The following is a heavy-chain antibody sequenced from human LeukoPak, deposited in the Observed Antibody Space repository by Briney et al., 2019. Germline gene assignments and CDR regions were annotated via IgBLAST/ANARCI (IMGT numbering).Heavy chain of an antibody. J-gene: IGHJ4*02. Sequence: PGGSLRLSCAASGFTFSDYYMSWIRQAPGKGLEWLSYISSSGGTIYYADSVKGRFTISRDNAKNSLYLQMSSLRAEDTAVYYCARDRNYDFWSGYSDFDYWGQGTLVTVSS. CDR3: ARDRNYDFWSGYSDFDY. D-gene: IGHD3-3*01. V-gene: IGHV3-11*04. CDR2: ISSSGGTI. CDR1: GFTFSDYY.